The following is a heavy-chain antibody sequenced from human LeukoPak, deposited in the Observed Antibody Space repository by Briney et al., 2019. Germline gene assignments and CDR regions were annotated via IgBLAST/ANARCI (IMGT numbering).Heavy chain of an antibody. V-gene: IGHV3-NL1*01. J-gene: IGHJ4*02. CDR3: ARDLVDGSGYSYYFDY. D-gene: IGHD3-22*01. CDR1: GFTFSSYA. Sequence: PGGSLRLSCAASGFTFSSYAMHWVRQAPGKGLEWVSVIYSGGSTYYADSVKGRFTISRDNSKNTLYLQMNSLRAEDTAVYYCARDLVDGSGYSYYFDYWGQGTLVTVSS. CDR2: IYSGGST.